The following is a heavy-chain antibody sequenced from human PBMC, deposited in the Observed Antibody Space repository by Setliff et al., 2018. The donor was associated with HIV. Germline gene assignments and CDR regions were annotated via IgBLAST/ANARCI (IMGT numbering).Heavy chain of an antibody. D-gene: IGHD2-15*01. J-gene: IGHJ6*02. CDR1: GYNFNTYG. CDR2: IIPIFNTA. Sequence: SVKVSCKASGYNFNTYGVSWVRQAPGQGLEWMGGIIPIFNTANYAQKFQGRVTITADESTSTAYMELSSLGSEDTAVYYCARGSGGYCSGGSCYFGFGLALWGQGTTVTVSS. V-gene: IGHV1-69*13. CDR3: ARGSGGYCSGGSCYFGFGLAL.